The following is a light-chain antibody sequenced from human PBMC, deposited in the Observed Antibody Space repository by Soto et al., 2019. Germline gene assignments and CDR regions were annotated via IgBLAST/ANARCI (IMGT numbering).Light chain of an antibody. CDR1: TSDVSIYNY. J-gene: IGLJ1*01. CDR3: CSYTSSTNYV. CDR2: GVS. V-gene: IGLV2-14*01. Sequence: QSALTQPASVSGSPGQSITISCTGTTSDVSIYNYVSWYQQHPGKAPKLMIYGVSNRPSGVSNRFAGAKSGHTASLTISGLQVEDEADYYCCSYTSSTNYVFWPGTKLTVL.